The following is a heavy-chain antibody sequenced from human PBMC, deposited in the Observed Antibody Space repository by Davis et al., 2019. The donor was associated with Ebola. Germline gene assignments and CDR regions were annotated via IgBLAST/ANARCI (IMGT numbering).Heavy chain of an antibody. CDR2: LSYDGKRD. D-gene: IGHD7-27*01. Sequence: GESLKISCAASGFTFSRSGMHWVRQAPGKGLEWLAVLSYDGKRDYYADSVKGRFTISRDNSKSTPYLQINTLRDDDTAVYYCARDGKDWGGLDYWGQGTLVVVSS. CDR1: GFTFSRSG. V-gene: IGHV3-30*04. J-gene: IGHJ4*02. CDR3: ARDGKDWGGLDY.